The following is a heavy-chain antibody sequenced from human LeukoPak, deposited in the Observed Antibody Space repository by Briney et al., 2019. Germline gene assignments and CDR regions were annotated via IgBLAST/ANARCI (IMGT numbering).Heavy chain of an antibody. CDR3: ARSGGGYTS. CDR2: IGGSGDNT. Sequence: PGGSLRLSCAASGFTFSSYAMSWVRQAPGKGLEWVSVIGGSGDNTYYADSVKGRFTISRDNSKNTLYLQMNSLRAEDTALYHCARSGGGYTSWGQGTLVTVSS. CDR1: GFTFSSYA. V-gene: IGHV3-23*01. J-gene: IGHJ5*02. D-gene: IGHD3-16*02.